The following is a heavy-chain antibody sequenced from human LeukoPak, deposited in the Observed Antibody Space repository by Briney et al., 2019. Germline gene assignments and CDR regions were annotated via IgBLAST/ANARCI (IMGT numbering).Heavy chain of an antibody. CDR2: ISGSGGVT. CDR3: AKHRTTVLSPADF. D-gene: IGHD4-23*01. CDR1: GFMFSASA. V-gene: IGHV3-23*01. J-gene: IGHJ4*02. Sequence: PGGSLRLFCAASGFMFSASAMTWVRQAPGKGLDWVSDISGSGGVTYYADSVKGRFTISRDNSKSALYLQMNSLKAEDTALYFCAKHRTTVLSPADFWGQGALVTVSS.